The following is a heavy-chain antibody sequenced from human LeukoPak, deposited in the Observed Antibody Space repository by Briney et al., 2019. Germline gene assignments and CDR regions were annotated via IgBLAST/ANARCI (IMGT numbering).Heavy chain of an antibody. J-gene: IGHJ4*02. CDR1: GFMFHDYA. Sequence: GGSLGLSCAAPGFMFHDYAIHWVRQAPGKGLEWVSLISGDGGSTFYADSVKGRFTIYRDNSKNSLYPQMNSLRSDDTALYYCARESESSGWYDYWGQGTLVTVTS. V-gene: IGHV3-43*02. D-gene: IGHD6-19*01. CDR3: ARESESSGWYDY. CDR2: ISGDGGST.